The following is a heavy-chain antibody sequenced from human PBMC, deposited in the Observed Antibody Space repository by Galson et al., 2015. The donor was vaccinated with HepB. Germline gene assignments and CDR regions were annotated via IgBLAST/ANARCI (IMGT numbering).Heavy chain of an antibody. CDR3: ARDAHHHSYYYGMDV. V-gene: IGHV1-2*04. CDR1: GYTFTGYY. J-gene: IGHJ6*02. CDR2: INPNSGGT. Sequence: SVKVSCKASGYTFTGYYMHWVRQAPGQGLEWMGWINPNSGGTNYAQKFQGWVTMTRDTSISTAYMELSRLRSDDTAVYYCARDAHHHSYYYGMDVWGQGTTVTVSS.